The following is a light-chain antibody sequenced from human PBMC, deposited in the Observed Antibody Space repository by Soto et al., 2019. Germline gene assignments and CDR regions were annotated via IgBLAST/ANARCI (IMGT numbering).Light chain of an antibody. CDR3: QRRSNWPWGT. V-gene: IGKV3-11*01. Sequence: EIVLTQSPATLSLSPGERATLSCRASQSVSSYLAWYQRKPGQAPRLLIYDASNRATGIPARFSGSVSGTYFTLTISSLEPEDFAVYYCQRRSNWPWGTFGQGTKVEIK. CDR1: QSVSSY. J-gene: IGKJ1*01. CDR2: DAS.